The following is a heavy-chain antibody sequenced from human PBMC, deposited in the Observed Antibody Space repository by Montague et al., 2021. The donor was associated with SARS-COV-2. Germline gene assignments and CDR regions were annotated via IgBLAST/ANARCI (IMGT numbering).Heavy chain of an antibody. D-gene: IGHD3-9*01. CDR2: ISWNSGSI. V-gene: IGHV3-9*01. J-gene: IGHJ3*02. Sequence: SLSLSLSASGFTFDDYAMHWVRQAPGKGLEWVSGISWNSGSIGYADSVKGRFTISRDNAKNSLYLQMNSLRAEDTALYYCAKFPQRNYDILIDDAFDIWGQGTMVTVSS. CDR3: AKFPQRNYDILIDDAFDI. CDR1: GFTFDDYA.